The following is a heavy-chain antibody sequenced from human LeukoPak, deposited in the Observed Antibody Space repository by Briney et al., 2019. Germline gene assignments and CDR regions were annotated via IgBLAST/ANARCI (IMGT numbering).Heavy chain of an antibody. CDR3: ASPLRYFDWGSFDY. CDR2: IIPIFGTA. D-gene: IGHD3-9*01. J-gene: IGHJ4*02. V-gene: IGHV1-69*13. Sequence: GASVKVSCKASGGTFSSYAISWVRQAPGQGLEWMGGIIPIFGTANYAQKFQGRVTITGDESTSTAYMELSSLRSEDTAVYYCASPLRYFDWGSFDYWGEGTLVTVSS. CDR1: GGTFSSYA.